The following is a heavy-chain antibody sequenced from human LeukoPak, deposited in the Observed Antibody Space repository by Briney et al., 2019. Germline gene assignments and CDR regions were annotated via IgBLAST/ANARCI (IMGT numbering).Heavy chain of an antibody. J-gene: IGHJ4*02. D-gene: IGHD6-19*01. CDR1: GFTFSSYS. Sequence: GGSLRLSCAASGFTFSSYSMIWVRQAPGKGLEWVSSISSSSSYIYSAHSVKVRFTISRDNHKNSLYLQMNSLRAEDTAVYYCARIAVAGTGKGNYWGQGTLVTVSS. CDR3: ARIAVAGTGKGNY. V-gene: IGHV3-21*01. CDR2: ISSSSSYI.